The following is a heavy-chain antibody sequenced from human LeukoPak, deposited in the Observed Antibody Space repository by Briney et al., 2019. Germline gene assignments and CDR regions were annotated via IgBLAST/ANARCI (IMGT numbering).Heavy chain of an antibody. J-gene: IGHJ3*02. CDR1: GFAFTTSW. V-gene: IGHV3-7*01. CDR3: NIGWYLDVSAFAI. CDR2: IKQDGSQR. Sequence: GGSLRLSCAASGFAFTTSWLSWVRQAPGKGLEWVANIKQDGSQRFYVDSVKGRFTISRDNAKNSLYLQMNTLRAEDTAMYYCNIGWYLDVSAFAIWGQGTMVTVSS. D-gene: IGHD6-19*01.